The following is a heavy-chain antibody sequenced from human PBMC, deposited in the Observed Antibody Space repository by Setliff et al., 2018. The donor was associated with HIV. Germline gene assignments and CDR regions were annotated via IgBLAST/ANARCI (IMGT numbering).Heavy chain of an antibody. D-gene: IGHD3-3*01. V-gene: IGHV3-15*04. J-gene: IGHJ4*02. CDR1: GLPFSYAW. Sequence: PGGSLRLSCVASGLPFSYAWLSWVRQAPGKGLEWVGRIEKKTNGGTRDYAAPVKGRFTISRDDSKNTLYLQMNSLKSEDTAIYYCTTGSNSFWSGYSKHWGQGALVTV. CDR2: IEKKTNGGTR. CDR3: TTGSNSFWSGYSKH.